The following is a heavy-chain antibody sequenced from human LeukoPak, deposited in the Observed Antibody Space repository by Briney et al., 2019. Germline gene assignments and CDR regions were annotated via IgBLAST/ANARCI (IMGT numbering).Heavy chain of an antibody. D-gene: IGHD3-22*01. CDR2: INTNTGNP. CDR3: ARDRSYYYDSSGSSDAFDI. J-gene: IGHJ3*02. CDR1: GYTFTSYA. Sequence: GASVKVSCKASGYTFTSYAMNWVRQAPGQGLEWMGWINTNTGNPTYAQGFTGRFDFSLDTSVSTAYLQISSLKAEDTAVYYCARDRSYYYDSSGSSDAFDIWGQGTMVTVSS. V-gene: IGHV7-4-1*02.